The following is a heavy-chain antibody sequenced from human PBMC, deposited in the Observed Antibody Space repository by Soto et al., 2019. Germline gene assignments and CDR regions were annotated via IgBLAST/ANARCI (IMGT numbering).Heavy chain of an antibody. J-gene: IGHJ4*02. CDR2: ISYDGRNK. CDR1: GFTFSSYA. Sequence: GGSLRLSCAAFGFTFSSYAMHWVRQAPGKGLEWVAVISYDGRNKYYADSVKGRFTISRDNSKNTLYLQMNSLRAEDTAVYYCAREIERLLGYWGQGTLVTVSS. D-gene: IGHD3-3*01. V-gene: IGHV3-30*04. CDR3: AREIERLLGY.